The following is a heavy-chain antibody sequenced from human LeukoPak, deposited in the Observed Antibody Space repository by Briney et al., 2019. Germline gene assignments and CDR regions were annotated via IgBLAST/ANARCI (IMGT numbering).Heavy chain of an antibody. J-gene: IGHJ4*02. Sequence: GGSLRLSCAASGFTFSSFAVGWVRQAPGKGLEWVSSIDNGGTTYYAGSVKGRFTISRDNSKNTLYLQVNSLRAEDTAVYYCAKMRGHPREAYYFDSWGQGALVTVSS. CDR1: GFTFSSFA. CDR2: IDNGGTT. V-gene: IGHV3-23*01. D-gene: IGHD1-26*01. CDR3: AKMRGHPREAYYFDS.